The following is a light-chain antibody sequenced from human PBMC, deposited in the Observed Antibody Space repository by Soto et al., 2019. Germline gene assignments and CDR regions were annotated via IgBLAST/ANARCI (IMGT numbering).Light chain of an antibody. J-gene: IGLJ2*01. V-gene: IGLV1-40*01. CDR1: SSNIGAGYD. CDR3: QSYDSSLSAVV. Sequence: QSVLTQPPSVSGAPGQRVTISCTGSSSNIGAGYDVHWYQQLPGTAPKLLIYVNSNRPSGVPDRFSGSKSGTSASLAITGRQAEDESDYDCQSYDSSLSAVVFGGGTKLTVL. CDR2: VNS.